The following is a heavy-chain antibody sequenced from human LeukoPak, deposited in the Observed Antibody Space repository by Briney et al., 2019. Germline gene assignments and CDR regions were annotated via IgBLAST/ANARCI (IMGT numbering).Heavy chain of an antibody. CDR1: GFTFSSYW. CDR3: ARSRDGYNRFDY. J-gene: IGHJ4*02. Sequence: GGSLRLSCAASGFTFSSYWMSWVRQAPGKGLEWVANIKQDGSEKYYVDSVKGRFTISRDNSKNTLYLQMNSLRAEDTAVYYCARSRDGYNRFDYWGQGTLVTVSS. D-gene: IGHD5-24*01. V-gene: IGHV3-7*01. CDR2: IKQDGSEK.